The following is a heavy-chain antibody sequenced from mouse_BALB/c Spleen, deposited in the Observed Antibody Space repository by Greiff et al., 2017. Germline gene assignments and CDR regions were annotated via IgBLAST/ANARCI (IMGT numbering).Heavy chain of an antibody. CDR3: ARYYYRYDNAMDY. Sequence: EVKLVESGGGLVKPGGSLKLSCAASGFTFSSYTMSWVRQTPEKRLEWVATISSGGGNTYYPDSVKGRFTISRDNAKNNLYLQMSSLRSEDTALYYCARYYYRYDNAMDYWGQGTSVTVSS. CDR1: GFTFSSYT. CDR2: ISSGGGNT. D-gene: IGHD2-14*01. V-gene: IGHV5-9*03. J-gene: IGHJ4*01.